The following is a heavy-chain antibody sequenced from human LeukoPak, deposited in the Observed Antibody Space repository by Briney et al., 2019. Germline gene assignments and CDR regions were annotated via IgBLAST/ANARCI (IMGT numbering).Heavy chain of an antibody. D-gene: IGHD3-22*01. CDR2: ISYRGST. CDR3: ARDLGAYYYDSSSGDY. CDR1: GGSIADYY. Sequence: PSETLSLTCTVSGGSIADYYWSWIRQFPGKGLEWIGYISYRGSTSYNPSLNSRVSISLDTSKNQFSLKLSSVTAADTAVYYCARDLGAYYYDSSSGDYWGQGTLVTVSS. J-gene: IGHJ4*02. V-gene: IGHV4-59*01.